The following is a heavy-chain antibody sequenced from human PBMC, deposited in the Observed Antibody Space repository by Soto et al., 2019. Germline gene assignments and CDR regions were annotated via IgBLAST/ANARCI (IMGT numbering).Heavy chain of an antibody. Sequence: PSETLSLTCTVSGGSVSSGSYYWSWVRQPPGKGLEWIGNIYYSGSTNYNPSLKSRVTISVDTSKNQFSLKLSSVTAADTAVYYCARAATTFYFQHWGQGTLVTVSS. D-gene: IGHD1-26*01. V-gene: IGHV4-61*01. J-gene: IGHJ1*01. CDR3: ARAATTFYFQH. CDR2: IYYSGST. CDR1: GGSVSSGSYY.